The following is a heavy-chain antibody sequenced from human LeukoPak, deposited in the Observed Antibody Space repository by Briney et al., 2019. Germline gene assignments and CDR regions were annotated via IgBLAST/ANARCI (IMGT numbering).Heavy chain of an antibody. CDR1: GVSFSGYY. CDR2: INHSGST. D-gene: IGHD5-18*01. V-gene: IGHV4-34*01. Sequence: TSETLSLTCAVYGVSFSGYYWSWLRQPPGKGLEWGGEINHSGSTNYNPSLKSRVTISVDTSKNHFSLKMSSVTAADTAVYYCARLRGYSYGQNYYYYGMDVWGQGTTVTVSS. J-gene: IGHJ6*02. CDR3: ARLRGYSYGQNYYYYGMDV.